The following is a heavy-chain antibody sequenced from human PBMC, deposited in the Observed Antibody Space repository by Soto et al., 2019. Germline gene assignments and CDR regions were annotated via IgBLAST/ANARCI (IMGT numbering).Heavy chain of an antibody. CDR1: GFTFSDHY. Sequence: PGGSLRLSCAASGFTFSDHYMDWVRQAPGKGLEWVGRTRNKANSYTTEYAASVKGRFTISRDDSKNSLYLQMNSLKTEDTAVYYCATADSSGYLSDIWGQGTMVTVSS. J-gene: IGHJ3*02. V-gene: IGHV3-72*01. CDR3: ATADSSGYLSDI. CDR2: TRNKANSYTT. D-gene: IGHD3-22*01.